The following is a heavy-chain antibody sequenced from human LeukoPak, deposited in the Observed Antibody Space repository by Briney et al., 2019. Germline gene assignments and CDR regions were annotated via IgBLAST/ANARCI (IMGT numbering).Heavy chain of an antibody. D-gene: IGHD3-10*01. V-gene: IGHV4-39*01. Sequence: SETLSLTCTVSGGSISSSSYYWGWIRQPPGKGLEWIGTIYYSGSTYYNPSLKSRVTISEDTSKNPFSLKLSSVTAADTAVYYCARPAYGSGSYSGFDYWGQGTLVTVSS. CDR1: GGSISSSSYY. J-gene: IGHJ4*02. CDR2: IYYSGST. CDR3: ARPAYGSGSYSGFDY.